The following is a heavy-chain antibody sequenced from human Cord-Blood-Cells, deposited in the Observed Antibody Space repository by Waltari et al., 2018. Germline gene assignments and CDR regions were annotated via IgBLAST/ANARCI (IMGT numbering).Heavy chain of an antibody. Sequence: QLQLQESGPGLVKPLETLSLTCTVSGGSISSSSYYWGWIRHPPGKGLEWIGSIYYSGSTYYNPSLKSRVTISVDTSKNQFSLKLSSVTAADTAVYYCARRSKVAAASIYAFDIWGQGTMVTVSS. CDR1: GGSISSSSYY. V-gene: IGHV4-39*01. J-gene: IGHJ3*02. CDR3: ARRSKVAAASIYAFDI. D-gene: IGHD6-13*01. CDR2: IYYSGST.